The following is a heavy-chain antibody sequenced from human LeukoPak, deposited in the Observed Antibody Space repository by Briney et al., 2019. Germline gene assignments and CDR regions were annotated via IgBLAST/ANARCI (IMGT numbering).Heavy chain of an antibody. CDR3: ARSDPQYYYDSSGYSYPLEFFQH. D-gene: IGHD3-22*01. Sequence: PGGSLRLSCAASGFTFSSYSMNWVRQAPGRGLEGVSSISSSSSYIYYADSVKGRFTISRDNAKNSLYLQMNSVRGEDTAVYYCARSDPQYYYDSSGYSYPLEFFQHWGEGTLVTVSS. CDR2: ISSSSSYI. CDR1: GFTFSSYS. J-gene: IGHJ1*01. V-gene: IGHV3-21*01.